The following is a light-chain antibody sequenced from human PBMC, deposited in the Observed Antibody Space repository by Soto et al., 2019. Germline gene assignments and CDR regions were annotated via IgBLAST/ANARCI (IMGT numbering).Light chain of an antibody. V-gene: IGKV3-20*01. Sequence: EILLTQSPGTLSLSPGERATLSCRASQSVRNSYLAWYQQKPGQAPRLLIYGASGRATGIPDRFSGSGSGTDFTLTISRLEPEAFGVYYCQQYGSSPYTFGQGTKLEI. CDR1: QSVRNSY. J-gene: IGKJ2*01. CDR3: QQYGSSPYT. CDR2: GAS.